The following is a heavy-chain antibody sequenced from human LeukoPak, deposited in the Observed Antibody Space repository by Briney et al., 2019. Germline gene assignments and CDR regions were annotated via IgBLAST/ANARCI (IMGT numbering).Heavy chain of an antibody. CDR2: INPSGGST. Sequence: ASVKVSCKASGYTFTSYYMHWVRQAPGQGLEWMGIINPSGGSTSYAQKFQGRVTMTRDTSPSTVYLELSSLRSEDTAVYYCAREGTYYGPKGWFDPWGQGTLVTVSS. V-gene: IGHV1-46*01. CDR1: GYTFTSYY. J-gene: IGHJ5*02. D-gene: IGHD3-3*01. CDR3: AREGTYYGPKGWFDP.